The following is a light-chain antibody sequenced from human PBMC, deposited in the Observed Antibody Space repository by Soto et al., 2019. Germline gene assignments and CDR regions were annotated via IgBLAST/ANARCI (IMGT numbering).Light chain of an antibody. CDR3: QQYNKFPSLT. V-gene: IGKV3-15*01. CDR2: GAS. J-gene: IGKJ4*01. Sequence: EIVMTQSPATLSVSPGERATLSCRASQSVSSNLAWYHQKPGQAPRLLIYGASTRATGIPARFSGSGSGTEFTLTIRSLQSEDFAVYYCQQYNKFPSLTFGGGTKVEIK. CDR1: QSVSSN.